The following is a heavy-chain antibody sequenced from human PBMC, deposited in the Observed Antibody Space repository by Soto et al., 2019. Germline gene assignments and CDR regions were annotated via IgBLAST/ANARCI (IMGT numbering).Heavy chain of an antibody. CDR3: ARPTVTTRGYYYYGMDV. CDR2: IYSGGST. Sequence: EVQLVESGGGLVQPGGSLRLSCAASGFTVSSNYMSWVRQAPGKGVEWVSVIYSGGSTYYADSVKGRFTISRDNSKNTLYLQMNSLRAEDTAVYYCARPTVTTRGYYYYGMDVWGQGTTVTVSS. V-gene: IGHV3-66*01. D-gene: IGHD4-4*01. CDR1: GFTVSSNY. J-gene: IGHJ6*02.